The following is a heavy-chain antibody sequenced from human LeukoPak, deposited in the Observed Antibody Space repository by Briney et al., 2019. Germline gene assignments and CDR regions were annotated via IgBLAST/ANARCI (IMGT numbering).Heavy chain of an antibody. D-gene: IGHD6-19*01. CDR3: ARDGGSSSGWFY. J-gene: IGHJ4*02. CDR2: INAGNGNT. Sequence: GASVKVSCKASGYTFTSYAMHWVRQAPGQRLEWVGWINAGNGNTKYSQKFQGRVTITRDTSASTAYMELSSLRSEDTAVYYCARDGGSSSGWFYWGQGTLVTVSS. V-gene: IGHV1-3*01. CDR1: GYTFTSYA.